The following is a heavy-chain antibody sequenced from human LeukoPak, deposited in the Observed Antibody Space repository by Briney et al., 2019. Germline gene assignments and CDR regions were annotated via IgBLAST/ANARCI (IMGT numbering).Heavy chain of an antibody. D-gene: IGHD2-2*02. CDR1: GGSISSGDYY. J-gene: IGHJ4*02. CDR2: IYYSGST. Sequence: SETLSLTCTVSGGSISSGDYYWSWIRQPQGKGLEWIGYIYYSGSTYYNPSLKSRVTISVDTSKNQFSLKLSSVTAADTAVYYCARERGYCSSTSCYTRYYFDYWGQGTLVTVSS. V-gene: IGHV4-30-4*08. CDR3: ARERGYCSSTSCYTRYYFDY.